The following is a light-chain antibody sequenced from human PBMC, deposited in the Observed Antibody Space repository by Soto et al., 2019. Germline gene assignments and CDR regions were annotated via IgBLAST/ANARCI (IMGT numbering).Light chain of an antibody. J-gene: IGLJ3*02. CDR3: QSYDSSLSGWV. Sequence: QCVLTQPPSESGAPGQRVTISCTGSSSNIGAGYDVHWYQQLPGTAPKLLISGNSNRPSGVPDRFSGSKSGTSASLAITGLQAEDEADYYCQSYDSSLSGWVFGGGTQLTVL. V-gene: IGLV1-40*01. CDR2: GNS. CDR1: SSNIGAGYD.